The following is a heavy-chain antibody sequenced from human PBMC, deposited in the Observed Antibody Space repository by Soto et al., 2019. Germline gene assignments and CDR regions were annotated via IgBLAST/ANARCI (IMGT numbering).Heavy chain of an antibody. CDR3: AKADFWSGFYAFEV. Sequence: PSETLSLTCSVSGDSIRSYYWNWIRHTPGRGLEWIGYFYYSGSTNYNPSLNGRVTISADTPKNQVSLRLTSVTAADTAIYYCAKADFWSGFYAFEVWGQGLLVTVSS. CDR2: FYYSGST. V-gene: IGHV4-59*01. J-gene: IGHJ4*02. CDR1: GDSIRSYY. D-gene: IGHD3-3*01.